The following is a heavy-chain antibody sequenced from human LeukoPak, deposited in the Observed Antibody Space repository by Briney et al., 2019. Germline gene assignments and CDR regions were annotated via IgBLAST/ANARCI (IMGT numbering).Heavy chain of an antibody. J-gene: IGHJ6*02. D-gene: IGHD5-12*01. CDR3: AKDVDIRAYYYYYGMDV. CDR1: GFTFSSYG. CDR2: ISYDGSNK. Sequence: PGRSLRLSCAASGFTFSSYGMHWVRQAPGKGLEWVAVISYDGSNKYYADSVKGRFTISRDNSKNTLYLQMNSLRADDTAVYYCAKDVDIRAYYYYYGMDVWGQGTTVTVSS. V-gene: IGHV3-30*18.